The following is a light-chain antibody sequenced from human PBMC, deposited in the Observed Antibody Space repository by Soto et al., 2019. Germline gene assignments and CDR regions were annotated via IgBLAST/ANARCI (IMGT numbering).Light chain of an antibody. CDR3: LQDYSYPLP. V-gene: IGKV1-6*01. Sequence: AIQMTQSPSSLSASVGDRVTISCRASRGVRSDVAWYQQRPGSVPKVLIYGASTLQSGVPSRFSGSGFGTDFTLTISSLQPDDFATYYCLQDYSYPLPFGGGTKVDI. CDR2: GAS. J-gene: IGKJ4*01. CDR1: RGVRSD.